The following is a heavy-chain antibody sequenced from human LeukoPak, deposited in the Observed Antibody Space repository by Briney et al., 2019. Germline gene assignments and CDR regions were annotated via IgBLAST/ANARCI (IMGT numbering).Heavy chain of an antibody. CDR3: AKVGGYSYGHPSYY. V-gene: IGHV3-23*01. D-gene: IGHD5-18*01. CDR2: ISGSGGST. Sequence: PGGSLRLSCAASGFTFSYYGMHWVRQAPGKGLEWVSAISGSGGSTYYADSVKGRFTISRDNSKNTLYLQMDSLRAEDTAVYYCAKVGGYSYGHPSYYWGQGTLVTVSS. CDR1: GFTFSYYG. J-gene: IGHJ4*02.